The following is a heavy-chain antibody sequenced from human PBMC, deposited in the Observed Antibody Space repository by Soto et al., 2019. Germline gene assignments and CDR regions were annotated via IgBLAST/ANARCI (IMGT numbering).Heavy chain of an antibody. J-gene: IGHJ4*02. CDR1: GGSFSGYY. CDR3: ARGVVSSWHYYFDY. CDR2: INHSGST. Sequence: SETLSLTCAVYGGSFSGYYWSWIRQPPGKGLEWIGEINHSGSTNYNPSLKSRVTISVDTSKNQFSLKLSSVTAADTAVYYCARGVVSSWHYYFDYWGQGTLVTVSS. D-gene: IGHD6-13*01. V-gene: IGHV4-34*01.